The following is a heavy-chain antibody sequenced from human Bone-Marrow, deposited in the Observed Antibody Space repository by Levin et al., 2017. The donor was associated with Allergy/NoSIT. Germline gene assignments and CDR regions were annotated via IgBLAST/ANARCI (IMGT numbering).Heavy chain of an antibody. J-gene: IGHJ4*02. CDR2: IYPRDSDT. D-gene: IGHD6-13*01. CDR1: GFSFTTYW. Sequence: GESLKISCKGSGFSFTTYWIAWVRQMPGKGLEWMGIIYPRDSDTRYSPSFQGQVTMSVDTSINTASLQWSSLQATDTAMYYCARPQHLTPNYVEYWGQGTLVTVSS. V-gene: IGHV5-51*01. CDR3: ARPQHLTPNYVEY.